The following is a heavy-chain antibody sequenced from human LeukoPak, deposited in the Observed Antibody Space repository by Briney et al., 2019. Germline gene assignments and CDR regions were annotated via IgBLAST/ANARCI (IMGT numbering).Heavy chain of an antibody. CDR2: INHSGST. D-gene: IGHD3-10*01. CDR1: GGSFSGYY. J-gene: IGHJ4*02. V-gene: IGHV4-34*01. CDR3: ASVRLSGRSSYGYYFDY. Sequence: SETLSLTCAVYGGSFSGYYWSWIRQPPGKGLEWIGEINHSGSTNYNPSLKSRVTISVDTSKNQFSLKLSSVTAADTAVYYCASVRLSGRSSYGYYFDYWGQGTLVTVSS.